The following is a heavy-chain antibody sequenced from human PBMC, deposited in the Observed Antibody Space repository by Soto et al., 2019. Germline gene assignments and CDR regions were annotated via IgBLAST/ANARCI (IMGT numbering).Heavy chain of an antibody. CDR3: ARGRLLGYCSSTSCYTDYYYGMDV. J-gene: IGHJ6*02. D-gene: IGHD2-2*02. V-gene: IGHV4-61*01. Sequence: SETLSLTCTVSGGSVSSGSYYWSWIRPPPGKGLVWIGYIYYSGSTNYNPSLKSRVTISVDTSKNQFSLKLSSVTAADTAVYYCARGRLLGYCSSTSCYTDYYYGMDVWGQGTAVTVSS. CDR1: GGSVSSGSYY. CDR2: IYYSGST.